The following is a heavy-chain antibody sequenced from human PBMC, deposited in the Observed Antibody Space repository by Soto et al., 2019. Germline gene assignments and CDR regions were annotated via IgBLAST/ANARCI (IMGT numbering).Heavy chain of an antibody. D-gene: IGHD3-3*01. CDR3: ARATAECERSYDLWGGSFDS. CDR2: SIPVLGTT. J-gene: IGHJ4*02. Sequence: QVQLVQSGAEVKKPGSSVKVSCKASGGASSSFDISWVRQAPGLGLEWMGGSIPVLGTTSYAQKFKGRITITADAFTRTAHIELYSLRSDDTAIYYCARATAECERSYDLWGGSFDSWGQGTLVTVSS. CDR1: GGASSSFD. V-gene: IGHV1-69*01.